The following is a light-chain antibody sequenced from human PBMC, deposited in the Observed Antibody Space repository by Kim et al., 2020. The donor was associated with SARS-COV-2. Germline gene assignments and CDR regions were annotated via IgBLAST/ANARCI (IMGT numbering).Light chain of an antibody. CDR3: QAWDSSTALV. V-gene: IGLV3-1*01. Sequence: VSPGQTASITCSGDKLGDKYACWYQQKPGQSPVLIIYQDSKRPSGIPERFSGSNSGNTATLTISGTQAMDEADYYCQAWDSSTALVFGGGTQLTVL. CDR2: QDS. J-gene: IGLJ2*01. CDR1: KLGDKY.